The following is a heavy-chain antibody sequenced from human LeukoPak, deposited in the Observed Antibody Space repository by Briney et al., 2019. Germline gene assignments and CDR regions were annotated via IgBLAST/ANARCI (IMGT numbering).Heavy chain of an antibody. D-gene: IGHD6-19*01. V-gene: IGHV3-30*04. CDR3: ARARIAVAGPEDYYYYYYYMDV. CDR1: GFTFSSYA. J-gene: IGHJ6*03. Sequence: PGGSLRLSCAASGFTFSSYAMHWVRQAPGKGLEWVAVISYDGSNKYYADSVRGRFTISRDNSKNTLYLQMNSLRAEDTAVYYCARARIAVAGPEDYYYYYYYMDVRGKGTTVTVSS. CDR2: ISYDGSNK.